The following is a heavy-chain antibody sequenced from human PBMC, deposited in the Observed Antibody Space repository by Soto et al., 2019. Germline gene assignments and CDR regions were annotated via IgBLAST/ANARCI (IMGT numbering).Heavy chain of an antibody. J-gene: IGHJ5*02. Sequence: QVQLVQSGAEVKKPGASVKVSCKASGYTFTSYAMHWVRQAPGQRLEWMGWINAGNGNTKYSQKFQGRVTITRDTSGSTAYMELSSLRSEDTAVYYCARGWVRGLQGWFDPWGQGTLVTVSS. V-gene: IGHV1-3*01. CDR2: INAGNGNT. CDR1: GYTFTSYA. CDR3: ARGWVRGLQGWFDP. D-gene: IGHD3-10*01.